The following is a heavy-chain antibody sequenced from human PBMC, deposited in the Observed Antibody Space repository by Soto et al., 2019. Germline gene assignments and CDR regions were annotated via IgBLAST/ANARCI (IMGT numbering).Heavy chain of an antibody. J-gene: IGHJ5*02. Sequence: SETLSLTCTVSGGSISSGDYYWSWIRQPTGKGLEWIGYIYYSGSTNYTPSLKSRVTISVETSQNQFSLKLSSVTAADTAVYYCARDRLDYSKYPNWVDPWGHGTLGT. CDR1: GGSISSGDYY. D-gene: IGHD4-4*01. CDR2: IYYSGST. CDR3: ARDRLDYSKYPNWVDP. V-gene: IGHV4-30-4*01.